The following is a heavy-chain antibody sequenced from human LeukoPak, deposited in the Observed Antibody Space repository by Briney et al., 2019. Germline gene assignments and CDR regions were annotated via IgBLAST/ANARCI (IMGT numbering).Heavy chain of an antibody. CDR1: GFTFSSYW. Sequence: GXLRLSCAASGFTFSSYWMSWVRQAPGKGLEWVANIKQDGSEKYYVDSVKGRFTISRDNAKNSLYLQMNSLRAEDTAVYYCARAKVEMATTFDYWGQGTLVTVSS. CDR3: ARAKVEMATTFDY. CDR2: IKQDGSEK. D-gene: IGHD5-24*01. V-gene: IGHV3-7*01. J-gene: IGHJ4*02.